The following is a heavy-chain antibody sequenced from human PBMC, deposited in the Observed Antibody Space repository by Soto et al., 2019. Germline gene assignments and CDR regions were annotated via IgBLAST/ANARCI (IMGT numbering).Heavy chain of an antibody. CDR1: GGSISSYY. CDR3: ARRSGWPFSSYYMDV. D-gene: IGHD3-10*01. V-gene: IGHV4-59*08. J-gene: IGHJ6*03. Sequence: SETLSLTCTVSGGSISSYYWSWIRQPPGKGLEWIGYIYYSGSTNYNPSLKSRVTISVDTSKNQFSLKLSSVTAADTAVYYCARRSGWPFSSYYMDVWGKGTTVTVSS. CDR2: IYYSGST.